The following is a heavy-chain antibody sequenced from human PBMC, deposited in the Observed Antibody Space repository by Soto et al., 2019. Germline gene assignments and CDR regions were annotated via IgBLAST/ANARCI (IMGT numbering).Heavy chain of an antibody. CDR3: ARLPAWLLSDPLGYCMDV. Sequence: QVQLVQSGAEVKKPGASVKVSCKASGYTFTSYGISWVRQAPGQGLEWMGWISAYNGNTNYAQKLQGRVTMTTDTSTSTAYMELRSLRSDATAVYYGARLPAWLLSDPLGYCMDVWGQGTTVTVSS. CDR1: GYTFTSYG. J-gene: IGHJ6*02. D-gene: IGHD3-3*01. CDR2: ISAYNGNT. V-gene: IGHV1-18*01.